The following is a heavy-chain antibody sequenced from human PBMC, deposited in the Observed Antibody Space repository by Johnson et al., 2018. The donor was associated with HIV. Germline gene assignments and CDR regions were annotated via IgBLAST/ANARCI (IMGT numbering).Heavy chain of an antibody. D-gene: IGHD6-13*01. Sequence: QVQLVESGGGVVQPGRSLRLSCAASAFTFSSYAMHWVRQTPGKGLEWVAVISYDGSNKYYADSVKGRFTISRDNSKNTLYLQMNSLRAEDTAVYYCARERGRIAADAFDIWGQGTMVTVSS. CDR1: AFTFSSYA. CDR3: ARERGRIAADAFDI. V-gene: IGHV3-30*04. J-gene: IGHJ3*02. CDR2: ISYDGSNK.